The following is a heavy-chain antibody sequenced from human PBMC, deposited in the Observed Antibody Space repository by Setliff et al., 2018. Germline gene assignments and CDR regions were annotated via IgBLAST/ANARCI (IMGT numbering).Heavy chain of an antibody. D-gene: IGHD3-3*01. J-gene: IGHJ5*02. V-gene: IGHV3-11*04. CDR3: ARDVYDFRTGLGGP. Sequence: GGSLRLSCAASGFSFSGSYMSWVRQAPGKGLEWISKISGGGNTMYYADSVRGRLTISRDNAKNSLYLQMNSLRAEDTAVYYCARDVYDFRTGLGGPWGQGTRVTVSS. CDR2: ISGGGNTM. CDR1: GFSFSGSY.